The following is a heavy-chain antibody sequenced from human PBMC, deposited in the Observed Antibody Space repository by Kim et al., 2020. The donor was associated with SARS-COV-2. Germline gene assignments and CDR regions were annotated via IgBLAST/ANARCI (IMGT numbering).Heavy chain of an antibody. J-gene: IGHJ4*02. CDR2: GTT. V-gene: IGHV4-30-2*01. D-gene: IGHD5-12*01. CDR3: ARVDGYDFDH. Sequence: GTTYHNPALKGRVTVSVDRSKNQFSLNVTSVTAADTAVYYCARVDGYDFDHWGQGTLVTVSS.